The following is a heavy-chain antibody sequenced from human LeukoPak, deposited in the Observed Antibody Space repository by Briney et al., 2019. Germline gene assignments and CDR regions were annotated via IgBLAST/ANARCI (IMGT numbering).Heavy chain of an antibody. D-gene: IGHD6-19*01. CDR3: ARDAWYSSGWSYYFDY. CDR1: GFTFSSYA. CDR2: ISGSGGST. V-gene: IGHV3-23*01. J-gene: IGHJ4*02. Sequence: PGGSLRLSCAASGFTFSSYAMSWVRQAPGKGLEWVSAISGSGGSTYYADSVKGRFTISRDNSKNTLYLQVNSLRAEDTAVYYCARDAWYSSGWSYYFDYWGQGTLVTVSS.